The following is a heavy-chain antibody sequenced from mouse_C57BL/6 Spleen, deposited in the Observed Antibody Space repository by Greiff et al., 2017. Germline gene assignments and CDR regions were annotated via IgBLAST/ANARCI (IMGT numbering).Heavy chain of an antibody. CDR1: GFSLTSYG. D-gene: IGHD1-1*01. CDR3: AKLTTVVRAMDY. V-gene: IGHV2-3*01. Sequence: VKLMESGPGLVAPSQSLSITCTVSGFSLTSYGVSWVRQPPGKGLEWLGVIWGDGSTNYHSALISRLSSRKDNSKSQVFLKLNRLQTYDTATDDCAKLTTVVRAMDYWGQGTSVTVSS. CDR2: IWGDGST. J-gene: IGHJ4*01.